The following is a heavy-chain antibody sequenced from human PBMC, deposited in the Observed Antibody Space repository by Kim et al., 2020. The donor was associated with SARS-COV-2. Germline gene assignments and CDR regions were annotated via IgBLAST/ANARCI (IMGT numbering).Heavy chain of an antibody. CDR3: ARGVTIFGVVIKGFDY. V-gene: IGHV4-30-2*05. D-gene: IGHD3-3*01. Sequence: PSLKIRVTISVETSKNQFSLKLSSVTAADTAVYYCARGVTIFGVVIKGFDYWGQGTLVTVSS. J-gene: IGHJ4*02.